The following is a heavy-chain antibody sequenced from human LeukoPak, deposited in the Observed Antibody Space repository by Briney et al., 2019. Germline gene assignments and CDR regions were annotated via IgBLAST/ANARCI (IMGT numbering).Heavy chain of an antibody. D-gene: IGHD2-15*01. CDR3: AREGGVVGHAFDI. CDR1: GGSISSYY. Sequence: PSETLSLTCTVSGGSISSYYWSWIRQPPGKGLEWIGYIYYSGSTNYNPSLKSRVTISVDTSKNQFSLKLSSVTAADTAVYYCAREGGVVGHAFDIWGQGTMVTVSS. V-gene: IGHV4-59*01. J-gene: IGHJ3*02. CDR2: IYYSGST.